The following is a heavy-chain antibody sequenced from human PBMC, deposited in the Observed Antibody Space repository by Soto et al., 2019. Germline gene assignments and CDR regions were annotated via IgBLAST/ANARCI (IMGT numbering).Heavy chain of an antibody. V-gene: IGHV1-18*01. J-gene: IGHJ4*02. CDR1: GYTFTHFY. CDR2: ISPHNFNT. CDR3: ARDEGGYDILTGYYKAHHFDY. Sequence: QVHLEQSGAEVKKPGDSVKVSCKASGYTFTHFYITWVRQAPGQGLEWMGAISPHNFNTNFAQKFQGRATLPTDTSTNTAYMEMRSLTSDAAAVYYCARDEGGYDILTGYYKAHHFDYWGQGVLVTVSS. D-gene: IGHD3-9*01.